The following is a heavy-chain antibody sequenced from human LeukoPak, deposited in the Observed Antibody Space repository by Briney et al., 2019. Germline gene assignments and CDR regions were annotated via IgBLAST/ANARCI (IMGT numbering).Heavy chain of an antibody. CDR2: ISGFRSTI. CDR3: ARTQSSIPDFDY. J-gene: IGHJ4*02. V-gene: IGHV3-48*04. D-gene: IGHD2-2*01. CDR1: GFTFSSYS. Sequence: GGSLRLSCEASGFTFSSYSMNWVRQAPGKGLEWISHISGFRSTIYYADSVRGRFIISRDSAKNSLYLQMNSLRAEDTAVYYCARTQSSIPDFDYWGQGTLVTVSS.